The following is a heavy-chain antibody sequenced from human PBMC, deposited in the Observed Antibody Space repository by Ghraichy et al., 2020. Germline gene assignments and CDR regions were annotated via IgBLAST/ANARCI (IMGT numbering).Heavy chain of an antibody. D-gene: IGHD3-22*01. CDR2: IKHDGSET. V-gene: IGHV3-7*03. Sequence: GRSLRLSCAASGFTLSNYWMTWVRQAPGKGLEWVANIKHDGSETYYVASVRGRFSISRDNAKNSLYLHMNSLRAEDTAVYYCARDSLPQSFYDSSGYYSDAFDMWGQGTMVIVSS. CDR3: ARDSLPQSFYDSSGYYSDAFDM. CDR1: GFTLSNYW. J-gene: IGHJ3*02.